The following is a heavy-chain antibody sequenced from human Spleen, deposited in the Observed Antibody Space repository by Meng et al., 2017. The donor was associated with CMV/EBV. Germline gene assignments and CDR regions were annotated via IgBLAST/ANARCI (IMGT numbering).Heavy chain of an antibody. J-gene: IGHJ6*02. CDR3: ARDRGAGGDFWSGQYGMDV. D-gene: IGHD3-3*01. Sequence: GGSLRLSCAVSGVTVSSNYMSWVRQAPGKGLEWVSVVYSGGNTYYADSVKGRFTISRDNAKNSLYLQMNSLRAEDTAVYYCARDRGAGGDFWSGQYGMDVWGQGTTVTVSS. V-gene: IGHV3-53*01. CDR2: VYSGGNT. CDR1: GVTVSSNY.